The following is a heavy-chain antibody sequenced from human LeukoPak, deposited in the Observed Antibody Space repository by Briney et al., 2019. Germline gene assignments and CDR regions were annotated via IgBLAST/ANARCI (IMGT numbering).Heavy chain of an antibody. Sequence: GGSLRLSCAASGFTFSNYGMHWVRQAPGKGLDWVAFIRPDGSNKYYADSVKGRFTISRDNSKNTLYLQMNSLRAEDTAVYYCVRDLYRIVVVPHYFDYWGQGTLVTVSS. V-gene: IGHV3-30*02. J-gene: IGHJ4*02. CDR3: VRDLYRIVVVPHYFDY. CDR1: GFTFSNYG. CDR2: IRPDGSNK. D-gene: IGHD3-22*01.